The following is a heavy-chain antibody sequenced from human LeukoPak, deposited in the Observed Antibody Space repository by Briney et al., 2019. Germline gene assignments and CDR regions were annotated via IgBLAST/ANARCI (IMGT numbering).Heavy chain of an antibody. Sequence: PSETLSLTCTVSGDSISNYYWSCIRQPPGKGLEWLGHISYIGSTNYNPSLNSRVTISVDTSKNQFSLRLSSVTAADTAVYFCASSKPGYSSGLVGYWGQGTLVTVSS. D-gene: IGHD6-19*01. CDR2: ISYIGST. J-gene: IGHJ4*02. CDR3: ASSKPGYSSGLVGY. V-gene: IGHV4-59*01. CDR1: GDSISNYY.